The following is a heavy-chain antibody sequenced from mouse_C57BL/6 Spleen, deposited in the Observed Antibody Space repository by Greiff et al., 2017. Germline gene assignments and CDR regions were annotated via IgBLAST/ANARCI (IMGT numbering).Heavy chain of an antibody. CDR3: ATGTVIDY. CDR2: IYPRDGST. CDR1: GYTFTSYD. Sequence: VQLKESGPELVKPGASVKLSCKASGYTFTSYDINWVKQRPGQGLEWIGWIYPRDGSTKYNEKFKGKATLTVDTSSSTAYMELHSLTSEDSAVYFCATGTVIDYWGQGTTLTVSS. D-gene: IGHD4-1*01. V-gene: IGHV1-85*01. J-gene: IGHJ2*01.